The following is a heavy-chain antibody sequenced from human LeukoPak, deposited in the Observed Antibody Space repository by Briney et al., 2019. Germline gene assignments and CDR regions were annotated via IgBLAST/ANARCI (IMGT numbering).Heavy chain of an antibody. CDR3: ARGVSGSYYYYYMDV. D-gene: IGHD1-26*01. Sequence: ASVKVSCKASGYTFTGYYMHWVRQAPGQGLEWMGWINPNSGGTNYAQKFQGRVTMTRDTSISTAYMELSRLRSDDTAVYYCARGVSGSYYYYYMDVWGQGTMVTVSS. CDR1: GYTFTGYY. CDR2: INPNSGGT. V-gene: IGHV1-2*02. J-gene: IGHJ6*03.